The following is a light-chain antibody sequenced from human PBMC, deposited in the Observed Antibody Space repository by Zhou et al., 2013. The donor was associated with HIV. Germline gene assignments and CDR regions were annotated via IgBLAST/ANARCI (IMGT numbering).Light chain of an antibody. J-gene: IGKJ2*01. CDR3: QQRRNWPPYT. CDR2: GTS. CDR1: QSISNS. V-gene: IGKV3D-20*02. Sequence: EIVLTQSPGTLSLSPGERATLSCRASQSISNSLAWYQQKPGQGPRLLIYGTSSRATGVPDRFSGSGSGTDFTLTISRLEPEDFAVYYCQQRRNWPPYTFGQGTKLEIK.